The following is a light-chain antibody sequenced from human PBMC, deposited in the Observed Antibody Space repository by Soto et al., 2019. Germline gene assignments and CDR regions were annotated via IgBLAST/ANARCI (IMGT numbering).Light chain of an antibody. CDR3: QQYKNWPSWT. Sequence: EIVMTQSPATLSVSPGERATLSCRASQSVSSNLAWYQQKPGQAPRLLIYGASTRATGIPARFSGSGSGTEFTLTISSLQSEEGAVYYCQQYKNWPSWTFGQGTKVDIK. CDR1: QSVSSN. V-gene: IGKV3-15*01. CDR2: GAS. J-gene: IGKJ1*01.